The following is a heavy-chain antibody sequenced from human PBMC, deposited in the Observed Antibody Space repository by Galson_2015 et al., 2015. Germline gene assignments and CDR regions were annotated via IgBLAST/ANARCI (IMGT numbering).Heavy chain of an antibody. CDR3: AKDQAIVVVPAATMEGDYYGMDV. V-gene: IGHV3-23*01. CDR2: ISGSGGST. D-gene: IGHD2-2*01. J-gene: IGHJ6*02. CDR1: GFTFSSYA. Sequence: SLRLSCAASGFTFSSYAMSWVRQAPGKGLEWVSAISGSGGSTYYADSVKGRFTISRDNSKNTLYLQMNSLRAEDTAVYYCAKDQAIVVVPAATMEGDYYGMDVWGQGTTVTVSS.